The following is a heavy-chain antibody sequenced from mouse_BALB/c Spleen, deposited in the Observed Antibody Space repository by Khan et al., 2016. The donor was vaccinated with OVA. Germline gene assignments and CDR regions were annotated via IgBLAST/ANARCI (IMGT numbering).Heavy chain of an antibody. D-gene: IGHD2-1*01. Sequence: VQLQESGPGLVAPSQSLSITCTVSGFSLTSYGVYWVHQPPGKGLEWLGIIWAGGSTNYNSALMSRLSISKDNSKSQVFLKMNSLQTVDTAMYYCARDDGGGNDAMDYWGQGTSVTVSS. V-gene: IGHV2-9*02. J-gene: IGHJ4*01. CDR1: GFSLTSYG. CDR3: ARDDGGGNDAMDY. CDR2: IWAGGST.